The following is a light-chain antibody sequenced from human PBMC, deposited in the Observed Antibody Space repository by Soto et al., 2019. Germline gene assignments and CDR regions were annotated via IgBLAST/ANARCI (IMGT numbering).Light chain of an antibody. CDR3: QPYNSYSRT. CDR2: KAS. J-gene: IGKJ1*01. V-gene: IGKV1-5*03. CDR1: QSISSW. Sequence: DIQMTESPSTLSASVGERVTITCRASQSISSWLAWYQQKPAKAPKRLIYKASILESGVPSSFSGSRSGTEVTLTISSLQPDDSATEYCQPYNSYSRTFGQGTKVDIK.